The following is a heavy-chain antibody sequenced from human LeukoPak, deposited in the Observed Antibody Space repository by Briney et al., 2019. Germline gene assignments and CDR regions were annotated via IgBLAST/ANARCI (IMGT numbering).Heavy chain of an antibody. D-gene: IGHD6-19*01. J-gene: IGHJ4*02. CDR2: IYYIGST. CDR1: GGSISTYH. V-gene: IGHV4-59*01. Sequence: LETLSLTCTVSGGSISTYHWSWIRQAPGKGLEWIGYIYYIGSTNYNPSLNSRVTISLDTSKNQFSLKLSSVTAADTAVYLCARGPAYGSGWSYYFDSWGQGTLVTVSS. CDR3: ARGPAYGSGWSYYFDS.